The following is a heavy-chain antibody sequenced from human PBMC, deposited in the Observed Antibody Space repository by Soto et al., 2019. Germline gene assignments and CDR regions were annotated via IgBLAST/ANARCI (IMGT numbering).Heavy chain of an antibody. Sequence: SGPTLVKPTQTLTLTCTFSGFSLSTSGVGVGWIRQPPGKALEWLALIYWDDDKRYSPSLKSRLTITKDTSKNQVVLTMTNMDPVDTATYYCAHRLQRYCSGGSCYGLNYFDYWGQGTLVTVSS. CDR2: IYWDDDK. CDR3: AHRLQRYCSGGSCYGLNYFDY. D-gene: IGHD2-15*01. CDR1: GFSLSTSGVG. J-gene: IGHJ4*02. V-gene: IGHV2-5*02.